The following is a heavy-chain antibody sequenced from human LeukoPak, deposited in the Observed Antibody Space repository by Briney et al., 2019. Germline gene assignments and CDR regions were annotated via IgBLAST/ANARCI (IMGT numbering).Heavy chain of an antibody. CDR2: ISSSSYI. V-gene: IGHV3-21*01. CDR3: ARGYYDYVWGSYRPFDY. Sequence: PGGSLRLSCAASGFTFSSYSMNWVRQAPGKGLEWVSSISSSSYIYYADSVKGRFTISRDNAKNSLYLQMNSLRAEDTAVYYCARGYYDYVWGSYRPFDYWGQGTLVTVSS. J-gene: IGHJ4*02. CDR1: GFTFSSYS. D-gene: IGHD3-16*01.